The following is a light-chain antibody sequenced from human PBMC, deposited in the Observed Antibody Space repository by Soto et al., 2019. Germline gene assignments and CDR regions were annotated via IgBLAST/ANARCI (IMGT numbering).Light chain of an antibody. CDR2: EAS. J-gene: IGKJ1*01. V-gene: IGKV1-5*03. CDR1: QSISGS. Sequence: DIQMTQSPSTLSASVGDRVTITCRASQSISGSLAWYQQKPGKAPRLLIYEASNLKSGVPSRFSGSGSGTEYTLTISSLQPDDFVSYYCQQYNGYWTFGQGTKVEIK. CDR3: QQYNGYWT.